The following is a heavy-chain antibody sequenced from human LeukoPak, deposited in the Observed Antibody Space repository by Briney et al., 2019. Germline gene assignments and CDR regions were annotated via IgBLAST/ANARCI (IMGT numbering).Heavy chain of an antibody. CDR3: AIPLYSGSYWDY. Sequence: PGGSLRLSCAASGFAFSSYAMSWVRQAPGKGLEWVSAISGSGGSTYYADSVKGRFTISRDNSKNTLYLQMNSLRAEDTAVYYCAIPLYSGSYWDYWGQGTLVTVSS. J-gene: IGHJ4*02. V-gene: IGHV3-23*01. CDR1: GFAFSSYA. CDR2: ISGSGGST. D-gene: IGHD1-26*01.